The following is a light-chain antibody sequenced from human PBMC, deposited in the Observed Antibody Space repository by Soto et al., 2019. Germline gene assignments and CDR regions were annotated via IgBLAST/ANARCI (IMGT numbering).Light chain of an antibody. J-gene: IGKJ1*01. V-gene: IGKV3-15*01. CDR3: QQYNNWPWT. CDR2: GAS. CDR1: QSVSSN. Sequence: EVVLTQSPVTLSLSPGERATLSGRASQSVSSNLAWYQQKPGQAPRLLIYGASTRATGIPARFSGSGSGTEFTLTISSLQSEDFAVYYCQQYNNWPWTFGQGTKVDIK.